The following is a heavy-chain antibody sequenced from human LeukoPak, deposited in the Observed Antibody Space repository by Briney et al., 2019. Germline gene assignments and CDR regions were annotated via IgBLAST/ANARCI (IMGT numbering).Heavy chain of an antibody. V-gene: IGHV1-2*02. CDR1: GYTFTGYY. CDR2: INPNSGGT. D-gene: IGHD3-10*01. CDR3: ARAPPITRGPFDP. J-gene: IGHJ5*02. Sequence: GASVKVSCKASGYTFTGYYMHWVRQAPGQGLEWMGWINPNSGGTIYAQKFQGRVTMTRDTSISIVYMELSRLRSDDTAVYYCARAPPITRGPFDPWGQGTLVTVSS.